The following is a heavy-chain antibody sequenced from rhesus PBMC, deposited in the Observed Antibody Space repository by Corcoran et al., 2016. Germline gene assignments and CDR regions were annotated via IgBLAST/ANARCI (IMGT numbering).Heavy chain of an antibody. D-gene: IGHD5-24*01. CDR1: EFTFSSYG. J-gene: IGHJ4*01. V-gene: IGHV3-54*02. CDR2: ISYDGNKK. Sequence: EVQLVESGGGLVQPGGSLRLSCAASEFTFSSYGMHWVRQAPGKGLEWVAFISYDGNKKYYADSVKDRFTSSRDNSKNRLYLQMNNLTLEDTAVYYCARKFGGYSFDYWGQGVLVTVSS. CDR3: ARKFGGYSFDY.